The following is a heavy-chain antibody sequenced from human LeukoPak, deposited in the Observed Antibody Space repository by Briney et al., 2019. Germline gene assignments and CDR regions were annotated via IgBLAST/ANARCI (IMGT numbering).Heavy chain of an antibody. CDR1: GGSISSSSYY. J-gene: IGHJ5*02. CDR3: ARDREAVANWGYDWFDP. V-gene: IGHV4-61*02. Sequence: PSETLSLTCTVSGGSISSSSYYWGWIRQPAGKGLEWIGRIYTSGSTNYNPSLKSRVTMSVDTSKNQFSLKLSSVTAADTAVYYCARDREAVANWGYDWFDPWGQGTLVTVSS. D-gene: IGHD7-27*01. CDR2: IYTSGST.